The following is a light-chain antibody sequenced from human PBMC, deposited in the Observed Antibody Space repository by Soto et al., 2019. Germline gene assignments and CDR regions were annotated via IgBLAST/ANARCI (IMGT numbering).Light chain of an antibody. Sequence: QSALTQPRSVSGSPGQSVTISCTGTRSDVGTYNYVSWYQQHPGKAPKLLIYDVSKRPSGVPDRFSGSKSGNTASLTISGLQAEDEADYYCCSYAGSYTHYVFGTGTKVTVL. CDR3: CSYAGSYTHYV. CDR1: RSDVGTYNY. V-gene: IGLV2-11*01. J-gene: IGLJ1*01. CDR2: DVS.